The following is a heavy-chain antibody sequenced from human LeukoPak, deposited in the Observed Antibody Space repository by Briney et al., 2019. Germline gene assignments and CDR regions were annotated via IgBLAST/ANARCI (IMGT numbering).Heavy chain of an antibody. CDR3: ARWPGYYDSSGSFYFDY. CDR1: GGTFSSYT. CDR2: IIPILGIA. Sequence: SVKVSCKASGGTFSSYTISWVRQAPGQGLEWMGRIIPILGIANYAQKFQGRVTITADKSTSTAYMELSSLRSEDTAVYYCARWPGYYDSSGSFYFDYWGQGTLVTVSS. J-gene: IGHJ4*02. V-gene: IGHV1-69*02. D-gene: IGHD3-22*01.